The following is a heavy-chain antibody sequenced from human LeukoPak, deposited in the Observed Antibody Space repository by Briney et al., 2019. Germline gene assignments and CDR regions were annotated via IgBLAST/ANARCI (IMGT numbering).Heavy chain of an antibody. CDR1: GGSFSGYY. Sequence: SETLSLTCAVYGGSFSGYYWSWIRQPPGKGLEWIGEINHSGSTNYNPSLKSRVTISVDTSKNQFSLKLSSVTAADTAVYYCARATPLNYYDSSGYFDYWGQGTLVTVSS. J-gene: IGHJ4*02. CDR3: ARATPLNYYDSSGYFDY. V-gene: IGHV4-34*01. CDR2: INHSGST. D-gene: IGHD3-22*01.